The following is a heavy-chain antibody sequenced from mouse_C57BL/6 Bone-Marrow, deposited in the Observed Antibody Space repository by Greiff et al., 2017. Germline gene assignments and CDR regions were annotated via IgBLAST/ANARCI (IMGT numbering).Heavy chain of an antibody. CDR1: GYTFTSYW. CDR3: ARSGYYGYDGAY. D-gene: IGHD2-2*01. J-gene: IGHJ3*01. V-gene: IGHV1-55*01. CDR2: IYPGSGST. Sequence: QVQLQQPGAELVKPGASVKMSCKASGYTFTSYWITWVKQRPGQGLEWIGDIYPGSGSTNYNEKFKSKATLTVDTSASTAYMQLSSLTSEDSAVYYCARSGYYGYDGAYWGQGTLVTVSA.